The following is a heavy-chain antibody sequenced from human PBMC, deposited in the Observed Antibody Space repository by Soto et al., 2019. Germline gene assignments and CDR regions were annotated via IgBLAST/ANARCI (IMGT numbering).Heavy chain of an antibody. J-gene: IGHJ3*02. CDR2: INPSGGST. D-gene: IGHD2-15*01. CDR1: GYTFTSYY. CDR3: ARDAAVVVVAATPSAFDI. V-gene: IGHV1-46*01. Sequence: QVQLVQSGAEVKKPGASVKVSCKASGYTFTSYYMHWVRQAPGQGLEWMGIINPSGGSTSYAQKFQGRVTMTRDTSTSTVYMELSSLSSEDTAVYYCARDAAVVVVAATPSAFDIWGQGTMVTVSS.